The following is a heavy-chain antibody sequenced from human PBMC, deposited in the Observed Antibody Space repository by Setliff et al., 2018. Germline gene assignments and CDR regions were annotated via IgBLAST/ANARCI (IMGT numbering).Heavy chain of an antibody. CDR3: AKPQVELRWGFES. D-gene: IGHD1-7*01. CDR1: GFTFSTYT. CDR2: IYSGDRNT. J-gene: IGHJ4*02. Sequence: GGSLRLSCAASGFTFSTYTMSWVRQAPGKGLEWVSTIYSGDRNTFYTDSVKGRFTIFRDGSKNTLYLQMTSLRAEDTAVYYCAKPQVELRWGFESWGQGTPVTVSS. V-gene: IGHV3-23*03.